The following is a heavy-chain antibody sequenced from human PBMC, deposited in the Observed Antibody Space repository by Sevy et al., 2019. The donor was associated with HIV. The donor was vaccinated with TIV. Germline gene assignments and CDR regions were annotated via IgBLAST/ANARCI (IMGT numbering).Heavy chain of an antibody. CDR1: GFTFSSYA. Sequence: GGSLRLSCAASGFTFSSYAMHWVRQAPGKGLEWVAVISYDGSNKYYADSVKGRFTISRDNSKNTLYLQMNSLIAEDTAVYYCARELGHLYYYYGIDVWGQGTTVTVSS. D-gene: IGHD1-26*01. CDR3: ARELGHLYYYYGIDV. J-gene: IGHJ6*02. CDR2: ISYDGSNK. V-gene: IGHV3-30-3*01.